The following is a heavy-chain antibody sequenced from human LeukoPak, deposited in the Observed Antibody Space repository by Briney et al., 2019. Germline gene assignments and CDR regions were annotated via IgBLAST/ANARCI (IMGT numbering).Heavy chain of an antibody. CDR1: GGSISSDY. D-gene: IGHD1-14*01. J-gene: IGHJ3*02. V-gene: IGHV4-59*08. CDR2: IYYIGST. CDR3: AVRQRPGAFDI. Sequence: SETLSLTCTVSGGSISSDYWNWIRQPPGKGVEWIGFIYYIGSTNYTPSLKSGVSISMDMSTNQFSLKLSSVTAADTAVYYCAVRQRPGAFDIWGQGTVVTVSS.